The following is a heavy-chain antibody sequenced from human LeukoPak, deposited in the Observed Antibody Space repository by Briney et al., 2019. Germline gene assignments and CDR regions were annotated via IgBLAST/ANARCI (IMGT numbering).Heavy chain of an antibody. V-gene: IGHV3-33*01. J-gene: IGHJ3*02. Sequence: PGRSLRLSCAASGFTFSNYGMHWVRQAPGKGLEWVAVIWYDGNNKYQRDSVKGRFTISRDNSKNTLYLQMNSLRAEDTAVYYCARATDCGGDCCWGNDGFDIWGQGTMVTVSS. CDR2: IWYDGNNK. CDR1: GFTFSNYG. D-gene: IGHD2-21*02. CDR3: ARATDCGGDCCWGNDGFDI.